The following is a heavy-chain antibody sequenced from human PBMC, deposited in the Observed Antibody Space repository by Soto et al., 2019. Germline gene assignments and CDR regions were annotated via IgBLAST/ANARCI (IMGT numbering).Heavy chain of an antibody. D-gene: IGHD3-3*01. CDR3: TSYYDFLSGYYIPTNY. CDR2: IRSKANSYAT. V-gene: IGHV3-73*01. Sequence: PGGSLRLSCAASGFTFSGSAMRWVRQASGKGLEWVGRIRSKANSYATAYAASVKGRFTISRDDSKNTAYLQINSLKTAYTAVYYCTSYYDFLSGYYIPTNYWGQGTLVTVSS. CDR1: GFTFSGSA. J-gene: IGHJ4*02.